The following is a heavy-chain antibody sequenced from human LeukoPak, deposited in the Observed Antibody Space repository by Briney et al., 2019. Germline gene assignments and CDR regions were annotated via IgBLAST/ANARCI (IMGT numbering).Heavy chain of an antibody. Sequence: GESLKISCKASGYSFTTHWIGWVRQMPGKGLEWMGIIYPGDSDTRYSPSFQGHVTISADKSISTAYLQWSRLKASDTAMYYCARLSGEPDDDAFDIWGQGTMVTVSS. CDR3: ARLSGEPDDDAFDI. V-gene: IGHV5-51*01. CDR1: GYSFTTHW. J-gene: IGHJ3*02. D-gene: IGHD6-19*01. CDR2: IYPGDSDT.